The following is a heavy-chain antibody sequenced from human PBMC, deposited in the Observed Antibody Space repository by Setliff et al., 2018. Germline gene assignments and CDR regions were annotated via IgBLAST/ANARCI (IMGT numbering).Heavy chain of an antibody. D-gene: IGHD6-19*01. CDR1: GFTFSKYA. CDR3: ATKAVAGT. J-gene: IGHJ4*02. CDR2: ISRGGGII. Sequence: PGGSLRLSCVASGFTFSKYAVTWVRQAPGKGPEWVSYISRGGGIIYYADSVRGRFTISRDDAKNSLYLQMNGLRAEDTAVYYCATKAVAGTGGQGTLVTVSS. V-gene: IGHV3-11*01.